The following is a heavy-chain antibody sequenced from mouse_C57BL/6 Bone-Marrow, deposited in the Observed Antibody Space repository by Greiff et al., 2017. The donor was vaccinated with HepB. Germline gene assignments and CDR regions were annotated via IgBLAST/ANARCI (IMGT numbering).Heavy chain of an antibody. CDR2: ISYSGST. V-gene: IGHV3-8*01. D-gene: IGHD2-3*01. J-gene: IGHJ1*03. CDR3: ARRIYDGYYTYWYFDV. Sequence: VQLKVSGPGLAKPSQTLSLTCSVTGYSITSDYWNWIRKFPGNKLEYMGYISYSGSTYYNPSLKSRISITRDTSKNQYYLQLNSVTTEDTATYYCARRIYDGYYTYWYFDVWGTGTTVTVSS. CDR1: GYSITSDY.